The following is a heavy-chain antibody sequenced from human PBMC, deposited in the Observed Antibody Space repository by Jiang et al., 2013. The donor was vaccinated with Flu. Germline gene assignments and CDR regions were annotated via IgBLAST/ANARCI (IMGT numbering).Heavy chain of an antibody. J-gene: IGHJ6*02. CDR1: LTELS. CDR2: FDPEDGET. CDR3: ATVQRWGPSAVAFFGMDV. Sequence: LTELSMHWVRQAPGKGLEWMGGFDPEDGETIYAQKFQGRVTMTEDTSTDTAYMELSSLRSEDTAVYYCATVQRWGPSAVAFFGMDVWGQGTTVTVSS. V-gene: IGHV1-24*01. D-gene: IGHD2-21*02.